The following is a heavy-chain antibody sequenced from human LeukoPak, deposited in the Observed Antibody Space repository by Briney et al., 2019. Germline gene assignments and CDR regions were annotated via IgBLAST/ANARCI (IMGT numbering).Heavy chain of an antibody. Sequence: PSETLCLTCTVSGGSISSSSYYWGWIRQPPGKGLEWIGSIYYSGSTYYNPSLKSRVTISVDTSKNQFSLKLSSVTAADTAVYYCARLGAMVRGVIITSFDYWGQGNLVTVSS. J-gene: IGHJ4*02. CDR1: GGSISSSSYY. V-gene: IGHV4-39*01. CDR3: ARLGAMVRGVIITSFDY. D-gene: IGHD3-10*01. CDR2: IYYSGST.